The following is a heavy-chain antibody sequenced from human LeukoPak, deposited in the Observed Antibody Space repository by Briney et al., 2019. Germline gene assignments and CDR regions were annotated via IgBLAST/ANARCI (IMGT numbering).Heavy chain of an antibody. V-gene: IGHV1-3*01. CDR1: GYTCISHA. D-gene: IGHD5-12*01. Sequence: GASVKVSCKASGYTCISHAMHWVRQAPGQRLEWMGWINVGNGNTYYSQKFQDRITITRDTSASTTYMELSSLRSEDTAVYYCARDGSGYYYFDYWGQGTLVTVSS. CDR2: INVGNGNT. J-gene: IGHJ4*02. CDR3: ARDGSGYYYFDY.